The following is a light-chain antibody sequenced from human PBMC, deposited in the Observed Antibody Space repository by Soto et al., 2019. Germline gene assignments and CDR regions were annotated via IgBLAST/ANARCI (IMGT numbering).Light chain of an antibody. V-gene: IGLV2-14*01. CDR3: SSYTTTNTYV. Sequence: QSVLTQPASVSGSPGQSITISCTGTFSDVGGYNYVSWSQQHPGKAPKLIIYEVSNRPSGVSNRFSGSKSGDTASLTISGLQAEDEADYYCSSYTTTNTYVFGTGTKVTVL. CDR1: FSDVGGYNY. J-gene: IGLJ1*01. CDR2: EVS.